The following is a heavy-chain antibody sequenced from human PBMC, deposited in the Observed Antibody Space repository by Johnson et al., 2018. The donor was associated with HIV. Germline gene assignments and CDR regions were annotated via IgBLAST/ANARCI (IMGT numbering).Heavy chain of an antibody. CDR3: AKGGDYVWGSYRYPDAFDI. CDR2: IRYDGGNK. D-gene: IGHD3-16*02. Sequence: QVQLVESGGGVVQPGRSLRLSCAASGFTFSSYAMHWVRQAPGKGLEWVAFIRYDGGNKYYADSVKGRFTISRDNSKNTLYLQMNSLRAEDTAVYYCAKGGDYVWGSYRYPDAFDIWGQGTMVTVSS. J-gene: IGHJ3*02. CDR1: GFTFSSYA. V-gene: IGHV3-30*02.